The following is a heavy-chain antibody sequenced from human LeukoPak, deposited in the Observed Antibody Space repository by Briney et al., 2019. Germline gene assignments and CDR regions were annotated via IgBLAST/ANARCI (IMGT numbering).Heavy chain of an antibody. Sequence: GGSLRLSCAASGFTFSSYWMSWVRQAPGKGLEWVANIKQDGSEKYYVDSVKGRFTISRDNAKNSLYLQMNSLRAEDTAVYYCARDHTRQWLVPGDLDYWGQGTLVTVSS. CDR3: ARDHTRQWLVPGDLDY. CDR2: IKQDGSEK. D-gene: IGHD6-19*01. CDR1: GFTFSSYW. J-gene: IGHJ4*02. V-gene: IGHV3-7*01.